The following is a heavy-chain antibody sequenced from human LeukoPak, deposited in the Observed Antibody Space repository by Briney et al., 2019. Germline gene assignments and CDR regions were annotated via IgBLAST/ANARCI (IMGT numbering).Heavy chain of an antibody. CDR2: INRSGST. J-gene: IGHJ6*02. D-gene: IGHD4-17*01. CDR1: GGSFSGYY. V-gene: IGHV4-34*01. Sequence: PSETLTLTCAVYGGSFSGYYWSWIRQPPGKGLDWIGEINRSGSTNYNPSLKSRVTISVDTSKNQFSLKLSSVTAADTAVYYCARVPYGDKYYGMDVWGQGTTVTVSS. CDR3: ARVPYGDKYYGMDV.